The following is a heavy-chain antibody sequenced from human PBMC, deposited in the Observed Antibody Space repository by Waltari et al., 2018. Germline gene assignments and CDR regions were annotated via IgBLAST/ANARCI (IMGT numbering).Heavy chain of an antibody. J-gene: IGHJ4*02. Sequence: EVQLVESGGGLVQPGGSLRLSCAASGFPFTSHGMHWVRQGPGKGLECVSRLKYDGSSTEYADFVKGRFTISRDNAKNTLYLQRNSLRAEDTGVYYCVRGYGGDVYWGQGTLVTVSS. CDR1: GFPFTSHG. CDR2: LKYDGSST. V-gene: IGHV3-74*03. CDR3: VRGYGGDVY. D-gene: IGHD2-21*02.